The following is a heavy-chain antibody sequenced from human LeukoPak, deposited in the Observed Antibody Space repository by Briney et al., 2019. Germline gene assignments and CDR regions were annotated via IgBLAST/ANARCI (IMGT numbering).Heavy chain of an antibody. CDR2: ISWNSGSI. D-gene: IGHD1-26*01. CDR3: AKDSDISGSYSYFDY. CDR1: GFTFDDYA. Sequence: GGSLRLSCAASGFTFDDYAMHWVRQAPGKGLEWVSGISWNSGSIGYADSVKGRFTISRDNAKNSLYLQMNSLRAEDTALYYCAKDSDISGSYSYFDYWGQGTLVTVSS. J-gene: IGHJ4*02. V-gene: IGHV3-9*01.